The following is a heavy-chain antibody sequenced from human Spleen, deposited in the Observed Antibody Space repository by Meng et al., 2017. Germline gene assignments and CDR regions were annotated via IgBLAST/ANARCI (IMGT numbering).Heavy chain of an antibody. Sequence: SVKFSCKASGYTFSTYGISWVRQAPGQGLECMGWITTYNGNTNYAQKFQGRVTMTTDASTTTAYMELRSLRSDETAVYYCARVDTAMNPGSDFDYWGQGTLVTVSS. V-gene: IGHV1-18*01. CDR3: ARVDTAMNPGSDFDY. CDR2: ITTYNGNT. D-gene: IGHD5-18*01. J-gene: IGHJ4*02. CDR1: GYTFSTYG.